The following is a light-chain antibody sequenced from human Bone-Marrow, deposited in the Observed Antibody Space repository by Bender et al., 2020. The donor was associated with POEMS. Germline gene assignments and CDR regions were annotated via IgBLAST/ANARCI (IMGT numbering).Light chain of an antibody. J-gene: IGLJ1*01. CDR1: STNSGLYKY. V-gene: IGLV2-14*03. CDR2: DVD. CDR3: CSYTTSTTFV. Sequence: QSALTQPASVSGSPGQSITISCTGTSTNSGLYKYVSWYQQHPGKVPKLIIFDVDNRPSGVSNRFSGSKSGNTASLTISGLRTEDEADYYCCSYTTSTTFVFGPGTKVTVL.